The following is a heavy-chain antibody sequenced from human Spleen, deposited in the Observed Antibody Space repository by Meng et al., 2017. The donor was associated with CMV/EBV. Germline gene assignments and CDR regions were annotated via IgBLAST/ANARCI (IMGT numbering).Heavy chain of an antibody. CDR2: IYTGGST. J-gene: IGHJ6*02. D-gene: IGHD3-3*01. CDR1: GFSVSNNY. CDR3: ARGGIKGDFWSGPYYYYGMDV. V-gene: IGHV3-66*02. Sequence: GGSLRLSCAASGFSVSNNYMSWVRQAPGKGLEWVSVIYTGGSTYYADSVKGRFTISRDNSKNTLYLQINSLRAEDTAVYYCARGGIKGDFWSGPYYYYGMDVWGQGTTVTVSS.